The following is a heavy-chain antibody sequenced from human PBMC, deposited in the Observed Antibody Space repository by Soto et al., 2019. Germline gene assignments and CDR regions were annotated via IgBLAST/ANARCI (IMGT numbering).Heavy chain of an antibody. CDR3: ARVGPWVPYYYDSSPYTFENWFDP. CDR1: GYSISSGYY. V-gene: IGHV4-38-2*01. D-gene: IGHD3-22*01. J-gene: IGHJ5*02. Sequence: SETLSLTCAVSGYSISSGYYWGWLRQPPGKGLEWIGGIYHGGSTYYNPSLNSRVTLSIDMTNNHVSLILNSVTAADTAVYYCARVGPWVPYYYDSSPYTFENWFDPWGQGTLVTVSS. CDR2: IYHGGST.